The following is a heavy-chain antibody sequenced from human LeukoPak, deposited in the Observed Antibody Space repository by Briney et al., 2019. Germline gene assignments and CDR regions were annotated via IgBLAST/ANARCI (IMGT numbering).Heavy chain of an antibody. CDR3: AREGTDSYWNWFDP. V-gene: IGHV1-69*05. Sequence: SVKVSCKASGGTFSSYAISWVRQAPGQGLEWMGRIIPIFGTANYAQKFQGRVTITTDESTSTAYMELSSLRSEDTAVYYCAREGTDSYWNWFDPWGQGTLVAVSS. D-gene: IGHD2-21*02. CDR2: IIPIFGTA. CDR1: GGTFSSYA. J-gene: IGHJ5*02.